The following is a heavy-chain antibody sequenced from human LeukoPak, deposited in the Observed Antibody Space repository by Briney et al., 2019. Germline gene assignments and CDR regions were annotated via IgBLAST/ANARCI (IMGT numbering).Heavy chain of an antibody. CDR1: GGSISSSSYY. CDR3: ARSPYSSSLDY. J-gene: IGHJ4*02. CDR2: IYYSGST. Sequence: SETLSLTCTVSGGSISSSSYYWGWIRQPPGKGLEWIGSIYYSGSTYYNPSLKSRVTISVDTSKNQFSLKLSSVTAADTAVYYCARSPYSSSLDYWGQGTLVTVSS. V-gene: IGHV4-39*07. D-gene: IGHD6-13*01.